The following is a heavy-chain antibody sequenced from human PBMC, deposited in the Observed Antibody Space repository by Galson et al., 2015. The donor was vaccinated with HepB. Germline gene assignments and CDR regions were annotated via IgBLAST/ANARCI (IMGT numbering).Heavy chain of an antibody. V-gene: IGHV3-30-3*01. D-gene: IGHD1-14*01. J-gene: IGHJ4*02. Sequence: SLRLSCAASGFTFSSYAMHWVRQAPGKGLEWVAVISYDGSNKYYADSVKGRFTISRDNSKNTLYLQMNILRAEDTAVYYCARSPTGRSPLAAPDYWGQGTLVTVSS. CDR3: ARSPTGRSPLAAPDY. CDR2: ISYDGSNK. CDR1: GFTFSSYA.